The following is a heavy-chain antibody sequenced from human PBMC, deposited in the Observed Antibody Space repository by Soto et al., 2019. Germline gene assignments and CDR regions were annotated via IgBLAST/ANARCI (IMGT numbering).Heavy chain of an antibody. V-gene: IGHV3-21*01. Sequence: PGGSLRLSCAASGFTFSSYSMNWVRQAPGKGLEWVSSISSSSSYIYYADSVKGRFTISRDNAKNSLYLQMSSLRAEDTAVYYCARDPPSTSCYMDVWGQGTTVTVSS. CDR3: ARDPPSTSCYMDV. J-gene: IGHJ6*02. CDR1: GFTFSSYS. D-gene: IGHD2-2*01. CDR2: ISSSSSYI.